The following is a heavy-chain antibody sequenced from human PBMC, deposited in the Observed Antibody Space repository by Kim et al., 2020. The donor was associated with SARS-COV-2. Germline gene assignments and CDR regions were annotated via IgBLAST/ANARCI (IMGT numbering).Heavy chain of an antibody. J-gene: IGHJ6*01. D-gene: IGHD3-16*02. Sequence: GGSLRLSCAASGFTFSGYYMTWIRQAPGKGLEWVSYIRSGGGTVYSAYLVKSRTIFSGDYAKTPIFLNMSSLSDDETALYYCARVTLGDLSAYY. CDR3: ARVTLGDLSAYY. V-gene: IGHV3-11*01. CDR1: GFTFSGYY. CDR2: IRSGGGTV.